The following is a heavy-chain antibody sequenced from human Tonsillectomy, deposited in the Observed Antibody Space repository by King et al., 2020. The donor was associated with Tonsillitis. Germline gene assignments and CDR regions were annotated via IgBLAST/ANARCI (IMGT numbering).Heavy chain of an antibody. Sequence: VQLVESGGGLVQPGRSLRLSCAASGFTFDDYAMHWVRQAPGKGLEWVSGISWNSGSIGYADSVKGRFTISRDNAKNSLYLQVNSLRAEDTALYYCAKDALYGSGGYDYWGQGTLVTVSS. CDR1: GFTFDDYA. D-gene: IGHD3-10*01. J-gene: IGHJ4*02. V-gene: IGHV3-9*01. CDR3: AKDALYGSGGYDY. CDR2: ISWNSGSI.